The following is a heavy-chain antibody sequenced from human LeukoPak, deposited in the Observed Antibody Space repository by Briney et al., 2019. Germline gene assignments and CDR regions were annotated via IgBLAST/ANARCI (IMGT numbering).Heavy chain of an antibody. V-gene: IGHV3-23*01. CDR2: ISGSGGST. Sequence: PGGSQRLSCAPYGFTLSSIAMSWLRQAPGKGLEWVSGISGSGGSTYYADSVKGRFTISRDNSKTTLYLQMNSLRAEDTAVYYCPKPRGSTFNYCCDFWGQGTLVTVSS. CDR3: PKPRGSTFNYCCDF. D-gene: IGHD5/OR15-5a*01. CDR1: GFTLSSIA. J-gene: IGHJ4*02.